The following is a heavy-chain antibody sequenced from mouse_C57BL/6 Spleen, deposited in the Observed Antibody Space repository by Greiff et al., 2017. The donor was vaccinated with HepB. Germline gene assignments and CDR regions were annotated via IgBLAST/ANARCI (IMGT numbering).Heavy chain of an antibody. CDR3: ARGDYGSSYAWFAY. J-gene: IGHJ3*01. CDR1: GYTFTSYW. D-gene: IGHD1-1*01. Sequence: QVQLKEPGAELVRPGSSVKLSCKASGYTFTSYWMHWVKQRPIQGLEWIGNIDPSDSETHYNQKFKDKATLTVDKSSSTAYMQLSSLTSEDSAVYYCARGDYGSSYAWFAYWGQGTLVTVSA. V-gene: IGHV1-52*01. CDR2: IDPSDSET.